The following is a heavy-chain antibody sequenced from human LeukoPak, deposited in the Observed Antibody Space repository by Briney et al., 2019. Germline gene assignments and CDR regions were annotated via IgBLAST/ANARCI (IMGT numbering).Heavy chain of an antibody. CDR1: GFPFTNYD. J-gene: IGHJ4*02. CDR3: TRVTNWVFGY. D-gene: IGHD7-27*01. V-gene: IGHV3-13*01. CDR2: IGTAGGT. Sequence: GGSLRLSCAASGFPFTNYDMHWVRQATGKSLEWVSAIGTAGGTYYADSVKGRFTISRENAKNSLYLQMNNLRAEDTAVYYCTRVTNWVFGYWGQGTLVTVSS.